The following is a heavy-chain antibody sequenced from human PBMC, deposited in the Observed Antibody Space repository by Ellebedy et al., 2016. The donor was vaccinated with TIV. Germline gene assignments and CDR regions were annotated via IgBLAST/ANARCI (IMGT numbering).Heavy chain of an antibody. CDR3: AKVLTWGMVGTTYAFDV. J-gene: IGHJ3*01. CDR1: GFTFSSYG. V-gene: IGHV3-30*18. CDR2: ISYDGSDR. Sequence: PGGSLRLSCAASGFTFSSYGMHWVRQTPGKGLEWVAVISYDGSDRKYAAALKGRFTLSRDNSKNTVFLQMDSLRPEDTAVYFCAKVLTWGMVGTTYAFDVWGQGTKVSVSP. D-gene: IGHD1-26*01.